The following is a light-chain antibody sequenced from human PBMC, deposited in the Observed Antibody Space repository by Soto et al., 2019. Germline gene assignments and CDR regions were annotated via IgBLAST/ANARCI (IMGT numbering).Light chain of an antibody. Sequence: SLSASVGDRVTITCRASQSISSYLNWYQQKPGKAPKLLISAASSLQSGVPSRFSGSGSGTDFTLTISSLQPEDCATYYCQQSYSTPPTLGQGTKVDSK. V-gene: IGKV1-39*01. CDR2: AAS. CDR3: QQSYSTPPT. CDR1: QSISSY. J-gene: IGKJ1*01.